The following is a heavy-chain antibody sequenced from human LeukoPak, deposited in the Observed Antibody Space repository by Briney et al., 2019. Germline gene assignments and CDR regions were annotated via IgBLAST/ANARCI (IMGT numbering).Heavy chain of an antibody. CDR3: ARIGRDYGDYFDN. CDR1: GFTFSSYW. D-gene: IGHD4-17*01. CDR2: IKQDGSEK. J-gene: IGHJ4*02. V-gene: IGHV3-7*05. Sequence: GGSLRLSCAASGFTFSSYWMSWLRQAPGKGPEWVANIKQDGSEKDYVDSVKGRFTISRDNARNSLYLQMNSLRAEDTAVYYCARIGRDYGDYFDNWGQGTLVTVSS.